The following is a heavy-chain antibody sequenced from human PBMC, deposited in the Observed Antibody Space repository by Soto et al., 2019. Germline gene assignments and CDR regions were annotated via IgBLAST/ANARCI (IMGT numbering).Heavy chain of an antibody. CDR3: TRGPRATSAGTSAH. V-gene: IGHV3-74*01. Sequence: GSLRPSCAGPGFTFNMYRMHWVRQVPGKGPVWVARIYNDGTYADYADSVKGRFTISRDNAKDTLYLQMNDLRAEDSALYHCTRGPRATSAGTSAHWGQGTLVTV. CDR2: IYNDGTYA. J-gene: IGHJ4*02. D-gene: IGHD6-13*01. CDR1: GFTFNMYR.